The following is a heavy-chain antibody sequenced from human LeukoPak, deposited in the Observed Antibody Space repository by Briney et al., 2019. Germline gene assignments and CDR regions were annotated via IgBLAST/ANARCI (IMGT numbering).Heavy chain of an antibody. Sequence: GGSLRLSCAASGFTISSYAMSWVRQAPGKGLEWVSAISGSGGSTYYADSVKGRFTISRDNSKNTLYLQMNSLRAEDTAVYYCAKDGKGYGGLDWFDPWGQGTLVTVSS. V-gene: IGHV3-23*01. J-gene: IGHJ5*02. CDR2: ISGSGGST. CDR3: AKDGKGYGGLDWFDP. CDR1: GFTISSYA. D-gene: IGHD5-18*01.